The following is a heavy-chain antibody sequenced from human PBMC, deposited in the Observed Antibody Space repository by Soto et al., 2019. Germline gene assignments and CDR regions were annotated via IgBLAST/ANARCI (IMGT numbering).Heavy chain of an antibody. CDR2: IIPLFGTA. Sequence: SVKVSCKASGGTFSTHIINWVRQAPGQGLEWMGGIIPLFGTASYAQKFRDRVSITADGSSYTAYMELSSLRSEDTAVYYCARSDSSDFYLPFWGQGTLVTVSS. V-gene: IGHV1-69*13. J-gene: IGHJ4*02. CDR3: ARSDSSDFYLPF. D-gene: IGHD3-22*01. CDR1: GGTFSTHI.